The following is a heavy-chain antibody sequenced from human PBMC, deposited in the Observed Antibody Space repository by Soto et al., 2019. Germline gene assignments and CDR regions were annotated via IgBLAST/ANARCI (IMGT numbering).Heavy chain of an antibody. J-gene: IGHJ6*03. CDR1: GGSINTGGYH. V-gene: IGHV4-39*07. D-gene: IGHD6-19*01. CDR3: ARTVAGTYYYYYMDV. Sequence: SETLSLTCTVSGGSINTGGYHWGWIRRPPGKGLEWIGNIYYTGSTNYNPSLKSRVTISVDTSKNQFSLKLSSVTAADTAVYYCARTVAGTYYYYYMDVWGKGTTVTVSS. CDR2: IYYTGST.